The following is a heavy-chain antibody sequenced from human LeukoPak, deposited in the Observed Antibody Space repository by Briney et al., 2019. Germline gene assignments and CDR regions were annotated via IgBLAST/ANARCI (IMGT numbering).Heavy chain of an antibody. CDR2: IIPIFGTA. CDR3: AGYYYGSGSPIDY. D-gene: IGHD3-10*01. J-gene: IGHJ4*02. V-gene: IGHV1-69*05. CDR1: GGTFSSYA. Sequence: SVKVSCKASGGTFSSYAISWVRQAPGQGLEGMGGIIPIFGTANYAQKFQGRVTITTDESTSTAYMALSSLRSGDTAVYYCAGYYYGSGSPIDYWGQGTLVTVSS.